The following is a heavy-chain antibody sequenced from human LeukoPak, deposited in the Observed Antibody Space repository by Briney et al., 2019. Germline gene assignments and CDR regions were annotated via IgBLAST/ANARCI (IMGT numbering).Heavy chain of an antibody. D-gene: IGHD5-18*01. J-gene: IGHJ4*02. CDR1: GGTFSSYA. V-gene: IGHV1-69*04. CDR2: IIPILGIA. Sequence: ASVKVSCKASGGTFSSYAISWVRQAPGQGLEWMGRIIPILGIANYAQKFQGRVTITADKSTSTAYMELSSLRSEDTAVYYCAREEYSYGYGTFFSFDYWGQGTLVTVSS. CDR3: AREEYSYGYGTFFSFDY.